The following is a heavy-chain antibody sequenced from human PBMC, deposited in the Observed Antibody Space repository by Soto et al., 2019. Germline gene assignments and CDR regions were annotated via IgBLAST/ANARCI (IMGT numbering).Heavy chain of an antibody. J-gene: IGHJ4*02. CDR3: ARVDCSGGSCYRTFDY. CDR1: GYTFTSYG. Sequence: QVQLVQSGAEVKKPGASVKVSCKASGYTFTSYGISWVRQAPGQGLEWMGWISAYNGNTNYAQKLQGRVTMTTDTSTSTAYMELRSLISDDTAVYYCARVDCSGGSCYRTFDYWGQGTLVTVSS. CDR2: ISAYNGNT. V-gene: IGHV1-18*01. D-gene: IGHD2-15*01.